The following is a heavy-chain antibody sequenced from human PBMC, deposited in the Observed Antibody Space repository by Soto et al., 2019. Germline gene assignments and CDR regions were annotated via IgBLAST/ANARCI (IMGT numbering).Heavy chain of an antibody. V-gene: IGHV1-69*01. D-gene: IGHD6-13*01. CDR3: ARGATHGSSWYFWFDP. Sequence: QVQLVQSGAEVRMPGSSVKVSCKASGGTFSTYPINWVRQAPGQGLEWMGGIIPLFGTTNYAQKFKGRVTIAAYESTSTAYMEPSSLRAEDAAVYYCARGATHGSSWYFWFDPWGQGTLVTVSS. J-gene: IGHJ5*02. CDR1: GGTFSTYP. CDR2: IIPLFGTT.